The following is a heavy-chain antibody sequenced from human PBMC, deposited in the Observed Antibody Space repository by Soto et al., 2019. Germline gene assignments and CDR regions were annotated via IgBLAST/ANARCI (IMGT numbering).Heavy chain of an antibody. CDR2: IIPILGTA. CDR1: GGTFSSYT. V-gene: IGHV1-69*08. D-gene: IGHD3-9*01. J-gene: IGHJ6*02. CDR3: ARDQRDDILTGSYYYGMDV. Sequence: QVQLVQSGAEVKKPGSSVKVSCKASGGTFSSYTISWVRQAPGQGLEWMGRIIPILGTANYAQKFQGRVTITADKSTSTAYMELSSLRSEDTAVYYCARDQRDDILTGSYYYGMDVWGQGTTVTVSS.